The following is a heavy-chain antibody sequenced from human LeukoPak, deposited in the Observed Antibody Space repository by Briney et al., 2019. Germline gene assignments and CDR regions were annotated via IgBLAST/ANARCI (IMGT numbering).Heavy chain of an antibody. Sequence: GASVKVSCKASGYTFTSYYMHWVRQAPGQGLEWMGWINPNSGGTDYAQKFQGRVTMTRDTSISTAYMELSRLRSDDTAVYYCARAHKVMITFGGVIAGPDYWGQGTLVTVSS. J-gene: IGHJ4*02. CDR3: ARAHKVMITFGGVIAGPDY. D-gene: IGHD3-16*02. V-gene: IGHV1-2*02. CDR1: GYTFTSYY. CDR2: INPNSGGT.